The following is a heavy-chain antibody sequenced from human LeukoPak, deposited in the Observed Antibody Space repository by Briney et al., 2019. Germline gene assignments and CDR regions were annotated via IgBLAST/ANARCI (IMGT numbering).Heavy chain of an antibody. V-gene: IGHV3-74*01. D-gene: IGHD1-14*01. Sequence: GGSLRLSCAASGFTFSSYWMHWVRQVPGKGLVWVARITSDGGSTSHADFVKGRFTISRDNAQNTLYLQMNSLRAEVTGVYYCARDRAVGEPFDSWGQGTLVTVSS. CDR3: ARDRAVGEPFDS. CDR1: GFTFSSYW. CDR2: ITSDGGST. J-gene: IGHJ4*02.